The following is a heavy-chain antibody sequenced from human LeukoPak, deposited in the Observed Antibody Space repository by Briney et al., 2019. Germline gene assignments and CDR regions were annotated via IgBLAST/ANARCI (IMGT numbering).Heavy chain of an antibody. CDR1: GYTFTSYY. J-gene: IGHJ4*02. D-gene: IGHD5-18*01. V-gene: IGHV1-46*01. Sequence: ASVKVSCKASGYTFTSYYMHWVRQAPGQGLEWMGIINPSGGSTSYAQKFQGRVTMTRDTSTSTVYMELSSLRSEDTAVYYCARAHLIQDTAMVNSYFDYWGQGTLVTVSS. CDR2: INPSGGST. CDR3: ARAHLIQDTAMVNSYFDY.